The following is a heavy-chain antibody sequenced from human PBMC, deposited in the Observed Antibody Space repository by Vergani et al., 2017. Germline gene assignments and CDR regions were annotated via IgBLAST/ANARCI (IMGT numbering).Heavy chain of an antibody. CDR2: ISSSSSYI. D-gene: IGHD6-19*01. V-gene: IGHV3-21*01. CDR1: GFTFSSYS. CDR3: AKTLSSGWDEYFQH. Sequence: EVQLVESGGGLVKPGGSLRLSCAASGFTFSSYSMNWVRQAPGKGLEWVSSISSSSSYIYYADSVKGRFTISRDNAKNSLYLQMNSLRAEDTAVYYCAKTLSSGWDEYFQHWGQGTLVTVSS. J-gene: IGHJ1*01.